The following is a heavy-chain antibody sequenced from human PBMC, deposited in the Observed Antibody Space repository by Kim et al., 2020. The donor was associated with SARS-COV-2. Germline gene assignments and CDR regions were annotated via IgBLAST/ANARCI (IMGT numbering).Heavy chain of an antibody. Sequence: YADSVKGRLTICRDNAKNSLYLQMNSLRAEDTAVYYCESYYDSSYNWFDPWGQGTLVTVSS. D-gene: IGHD3-22*01. J-gene: IGHJ5*02. V-gene: IGHV3-11*03. CDR3: ESYYDSSYNWFDP.